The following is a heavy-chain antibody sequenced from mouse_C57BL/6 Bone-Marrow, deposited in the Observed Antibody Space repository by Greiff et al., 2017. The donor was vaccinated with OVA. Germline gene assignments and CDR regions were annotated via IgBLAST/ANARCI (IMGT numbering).Heavy chain of an antibody. J-gene: IGHJ2*01. V-gene: IGHV1-7*01. Sequence: VMLVESGAELAKPGASVKLSCKASGYTFTSYWMHWVKQRPGQGLEWIGYINPSSGYYKYNQKSKDKAPLTADKSSSTAYMQLGSLTYEDSAVYYCARSTVVATDYWGQGTTLTVSS. CDR2: INPSSGYY. D-gene: IGHD1-1*01. CDR3: ARSTVVATDY. CDR1: GYTFTSYW.